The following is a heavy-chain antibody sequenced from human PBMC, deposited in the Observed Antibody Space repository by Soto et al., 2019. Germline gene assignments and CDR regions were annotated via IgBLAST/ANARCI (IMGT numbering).Heavy chain of an antibody. Sequence: GSLRLSCAASVCTFSTYEFNCVRQAPGRGLEWISYISVSGNIIKYADSVKGRFTISRDNAENSLHLHMSSLRVDDTAVYFCVRDTMRASADATLDYWGQGTQVTVSS. CDR1: VCTFSTYE. J-gene: IGHJ4*02. D-gene: IGHD2-2*01. CDR2: ISVSGNII. V-gene: IGHV3-48*03. CDR3: VRDTMRASADATLDY.